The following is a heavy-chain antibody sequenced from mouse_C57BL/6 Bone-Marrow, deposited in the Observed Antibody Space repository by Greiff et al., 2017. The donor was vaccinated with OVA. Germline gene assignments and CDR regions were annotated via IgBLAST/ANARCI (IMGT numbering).Heavy chain of an antibody. Sequence: VQLQQPGAELVKPGASVKLSCKASGYTFTSYWMHWVKQRPGQGLEWIGMIHPNSGSTNYNEKFKSKATLTVDKSSSTAYMQLSSLTSEDSAVYYCARRRGYGSSYGYFDYWGQGTTLTVSS. CDR1: GYTFTSYW. V-gene: IGHV1-64*01. CDR3: ARRRGYGSSYGYFDY. J-gene: IGHJ2*01. CDR2: IHPNSGST. D-gene: IGHD1-1*01.